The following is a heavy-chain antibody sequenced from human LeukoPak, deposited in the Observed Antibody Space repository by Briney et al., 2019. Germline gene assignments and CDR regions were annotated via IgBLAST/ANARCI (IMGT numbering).Heavy chain of an antibody. J-gene: IGHJ5*02. CDR3: ARAYDYGSGSYYAQNWFDP. Sequence: GRSLRLSCAAAGLTFSSYWMHWVRQAPGKGLVWVSRINSDGSSTSYADTVKGRFTFSSDKAKNTLYVPMNSLRAEDPAVYYCARAYDYGSGSYYAQNWFDPWGQGTLVTVSS. CDR2: INSDGSST. D-gene: IGHD3-10*01. V-gene: IGHV3-74*01. CDR1: GLTFSSYW.